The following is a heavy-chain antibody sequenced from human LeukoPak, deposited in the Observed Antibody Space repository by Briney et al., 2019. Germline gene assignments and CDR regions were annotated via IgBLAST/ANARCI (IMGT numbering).Heavy chain of an antibody. Sequence: PGGSLRLSCAASGFTVSSNYMSWVRQAPGSGLEWVSSLSSGCNYIYYVDSVKGRFTFSRDNAKNSLYLQMNSLRAEDTAVYYCARADDSSSGYFDYWGQGTLVTVSS. V-gene: IGHV3-21*01. CDR3: ARADDSSSGYFDY. CDR1: GFTVSSNY. J-gene: IGHJ4*02. D-gene: IGHD6-6*01. CDR2: LSSGCNYI.